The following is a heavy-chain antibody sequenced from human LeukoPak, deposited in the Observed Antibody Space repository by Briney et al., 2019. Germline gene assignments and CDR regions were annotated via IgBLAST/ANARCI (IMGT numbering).Heavy chain of an antibody. V-gene: IGHV3-23*01. J-gene: IGHJ3*02. CDR1: GFTFSSYA. CDR3: AKDLTGVTYYDFWNGYSDNAFDI. Sequence: GGSLRLSCAASGFTFSSYAMSWVRQAPGKGLEWVSAISGSGGSTYYADSVKGRFTISRDNSKNTLYLQMNSLRAEDTAVYYCAKDLTGVTYYDFWNGYSDNAFDIWGQGTMVTDSS. CDR2: ISGSGGST. D-gene: IGHD3-3*01.